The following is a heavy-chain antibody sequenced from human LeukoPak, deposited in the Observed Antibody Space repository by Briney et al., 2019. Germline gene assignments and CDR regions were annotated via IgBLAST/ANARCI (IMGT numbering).Heavy chain of an antibody. CDR2: IKQDGSEK. V-gene: IGHV3-7*01. CDR3: ARDAGYYEEGGFDY. Sequence: PGGSLRLSCAASGFTFSSYSMNWVRQAPGKGLEWVANIKQDGSEKYYVDSVKGRFTISRDNAKNSLYLQMNSLRAEDTAVYYCARDAGYYEEGGFDYWGQGTLVTVSS. D-gene: IGHD3-22*01. CDR1: GFTFSSYS. J-gene: IGHJ4*02.